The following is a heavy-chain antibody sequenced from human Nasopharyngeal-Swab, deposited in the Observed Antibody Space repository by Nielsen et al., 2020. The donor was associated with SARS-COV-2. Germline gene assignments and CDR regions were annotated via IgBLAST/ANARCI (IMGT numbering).Heavy chain of an antibody. CDR1: GYSFTSYW. CDR2: IYPGDSDT. V-gene: IGHV5-51*01. J-gene: IGHJ6*02. CDR3: ARHDSINGMDV. D-gene: IGHD1-14*01. Sequence: GGSLKISCQGSGYSFTSYWIGWVRQMPGKGLECMGIIYPGDSDTRSSPPFQGQVTISADKSSSTAYLQWSSLKASDTAIYYCARHDSINGMDVWGQGTTVTVSS.